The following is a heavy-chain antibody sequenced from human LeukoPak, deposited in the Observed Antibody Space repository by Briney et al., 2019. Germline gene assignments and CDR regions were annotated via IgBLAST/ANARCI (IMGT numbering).Heavy chain of an antibody. CDR1: GYTFTGYY. V-gene: IGHV1-2*02. J-gene: IGHJ5*02. Sequence: ASGRVSCKASGYTFTGYYMHWVRQAPGQGLEWMGWINPNSGGTNYAQKFQGRVTMTKNTSISTAYMMLSRLRSDDTAVYYCARGPRIAAAGTYNWFDPWGQGTLVTVSS. CDR3: ARGPRIAAAGTYNWFDP. CDR2: INPNSGGT. D-gene: IGHD6-13*01.